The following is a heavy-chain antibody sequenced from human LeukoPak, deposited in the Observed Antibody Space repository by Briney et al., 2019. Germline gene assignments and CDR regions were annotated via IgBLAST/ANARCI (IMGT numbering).Heavy chain of an antibody. V-gene: IGHV4-34*01. CDR3: APRPYCSSTSCYEYY. CDR2: INHSGST. D-gene: IGHD2-2*01. CDR1: GGSFSGYY. Sequence: PSETLYLTCAVYGGSFSGYYWSWIRQPPGKGLEWIGEINHSGSTNYNPSLKSRVTISVDTSKNQFSLKLSSVTAADTAVYYCAPRPYCSSTSCYEYYWGQGTLVTVSS. J-gene: IGHJ4*02.